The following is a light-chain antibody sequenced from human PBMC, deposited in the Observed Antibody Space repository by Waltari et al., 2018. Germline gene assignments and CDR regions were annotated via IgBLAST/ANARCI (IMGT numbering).Light chain of an antibody. CDR1: QVVTTN. Sequence: EIVMTQSPATLSVSPGERAIPSCRASQVVTTNLAWYQQKPGQAPRLLIYGASTRATDIPARFSGSGSGTEFTLTISSLQSEDFAVYYCHQYNDGPPFNFGQGTKLEIK. CDR3: HQYNDGPPFN. J-gene: IGKJ2*01. CDR2: GAS. V-gene: IGKV3-15*01.